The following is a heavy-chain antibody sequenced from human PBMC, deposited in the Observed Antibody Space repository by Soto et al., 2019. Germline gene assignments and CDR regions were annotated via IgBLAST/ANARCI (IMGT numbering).Heavy chain of an antibody. Sequence: GGSQRLSCAASGFTFSSYAMSWVRQSPGKGLEWVSAISGSGGSTYYADPVKGRFTISRDNSKNTLYLQMNSLRAEDTAVYYCAKDQAAAAPAPFDYWGQGTLVTVSS. CDR3: AKDQAAAAPAPFDY. J-gene: IGHJ4*02. V-gene: IGHV3-23*01. CDR2: ISGSGGST. D-gene: IGHD6-13*01. CDR1: GFTFSSYA.